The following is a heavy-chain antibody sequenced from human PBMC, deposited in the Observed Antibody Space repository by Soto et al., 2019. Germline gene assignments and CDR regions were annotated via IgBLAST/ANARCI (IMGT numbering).Heavy chain of an antibody. J-gene: IGHJ4*02. CDR1: GFNFSHYW. CDR2: INSDGSST. Sequence: GGSLRLSCAVSGFNFSHYWMHWVRQAPGKGLVWVSRINSDGSSTNYADSVKGRFTISRDNAKNTLYLQMTSLSVEDRAIYYCVRGKVAAGFDYWGQGTLVTVSS. D-gene: IGHD6-13*01. V-gene: IGHV3-74*01. CDR3: VRGKVAAGFDY.